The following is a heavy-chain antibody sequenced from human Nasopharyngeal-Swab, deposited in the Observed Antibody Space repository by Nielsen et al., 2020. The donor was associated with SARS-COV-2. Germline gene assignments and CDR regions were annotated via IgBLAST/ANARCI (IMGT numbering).Heavy chain of an antibody. Sequence: SETPSLPPTFSCGSLRRGGFYWSWVRPHPRKGPEWVGDNYYSGSTYYNPSLKSRVTISVDTSKNQFSLKLSSVTAADTAVYYCARAHRITIFGVVSNFDYWGQGTLVTVSS. CDR1: CGSLRRGGFY. D-gene: IGHD3-3*01. CDR2: NYYSGST. J-gene: IGHJ4*02. V-gene: IGHV4-31*03. CDR3: ARAHRITIFGVVSNFDY.